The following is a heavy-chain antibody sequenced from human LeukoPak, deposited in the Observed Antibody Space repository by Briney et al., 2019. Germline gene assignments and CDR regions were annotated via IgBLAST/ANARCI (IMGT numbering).Heavy chain of an antibody. CDR2: INPDRGGT. CDR1: GYTFTGYY. J-gene: IGHJ4*02. Sequence: ASVKVSCKASGYTFTGYYVQWVRQAPGRGLEWMGWINPDRGGTNYAQKFQGRVTMTRDASISTAYMELSRLTSDDTAVYYCAKDRGPEWWGSFDYWGQGTLVTVSS. CDR3: AKDRGPEWWGSFDY. D-gene: IGHD3-16*01. V-gene: IGHV1-2*02.